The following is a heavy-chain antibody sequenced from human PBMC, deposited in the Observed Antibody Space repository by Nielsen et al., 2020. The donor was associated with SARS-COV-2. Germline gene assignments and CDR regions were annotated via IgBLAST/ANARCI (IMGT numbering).Heavy chain of an antibody. Sequence: SETLSLTCTVSGDSITSGGSHWSWICRHPSRGLEWLGFTSYDGNTYSNPSLESRLIISVDTSENQFSLRLNSVTAADTAIYFCARGAAWFDPWGQGTRVTVSS. J-gene: IGHJ5*02. CDR3: ARGAAWFDP. D-gene: IGHD2-15*01. CDR1: GDSITSGGSH. V-gene: IGHV4-31*03. CDR2: TSYDGNT.